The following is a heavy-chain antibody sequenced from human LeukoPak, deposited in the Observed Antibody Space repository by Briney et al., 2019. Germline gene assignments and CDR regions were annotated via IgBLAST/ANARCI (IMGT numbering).Heavy chain of an antibody. J-gene: IGHJ6*04. V-gene: IGHV3-23*01. D-gene: IGHD2-15*01. Sequence: GGSLRLSCAASGFTFNIYAMSWVRQAPGKGLEWVSAISSSGGSTYYADSVKGRFTISRDNAKNSLHLQMNSLRAEDTAVYYCARVQRYCSGGSCYDYYYYGMDVWGKGTTVTVSS. CDR1: GFTFNIYA. CDR2: ISSSGGST. CDR3: ARVQRYCSGGSCYDYYYYGMDV.